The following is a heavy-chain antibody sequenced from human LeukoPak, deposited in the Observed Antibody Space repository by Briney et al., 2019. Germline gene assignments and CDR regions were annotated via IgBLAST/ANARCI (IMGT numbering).Heavy chain of an antibody. CDR3: ARDSRDIVVVPAAGHTYYYYYGMDV. Sequence: SVTVSFKASGGTFISYAISWVRQAPGQGLEWMGGIIPILGIANYAQKFQGRVTITADKSTSTAYMELSSLRSEDTAVYYCARDSRDIVVVPAAGHTYYYYYGMDVWGQGTTVTVSS. D-gene: IGHD2-2*01. J-gene: IGHJ6*02. V-gene: IGHV1-69*10. CDR2: IIPILGIA. CDR1: GGTFISYA.